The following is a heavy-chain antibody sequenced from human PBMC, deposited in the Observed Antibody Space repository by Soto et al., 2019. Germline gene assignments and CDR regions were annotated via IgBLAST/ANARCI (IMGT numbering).Heavy chain of an antibody. J-gene: IGHJ4*02. V-gene: IGHV1-69*13. Sequence: SVKVSCKASGGTFSSYAISWVRQAPGQGLEWMGGIIPIFGTANYAQKFQGRVTTTADESTSTAYMELSSLRSEDTAVYYCASNYESSGYYFFYWGQGTLVTVSS. CDR3: ASNYESSGYYFFY. CDR2: IIPIFGTA. CDR1: GGTFSSYA. D-gene: IGHD3-22*01.